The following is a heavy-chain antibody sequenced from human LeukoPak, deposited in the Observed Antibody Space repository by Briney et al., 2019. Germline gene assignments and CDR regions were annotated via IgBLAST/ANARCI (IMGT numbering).Heavy chain of an antibody. V-gene: IGHV3-23*01. Sequence: GGSLRFSCAASGFTFSSYAMSWVRQAPGKGLEWVSAISGSGGSTYYADSVKGRFTISRDNSKNTLYLQMNSLRAEDTAVYYCASPLPFSLPSLTDHRNKNDYWGQGTLVTVSS. J-gene: IGHJ4*02. CDR3: ASPLPFSLPSLTDHRNKNDY. D-gene: IGHD3-3*02. CDR1: GFTFSSYA. CDR2: ISGSGGST.